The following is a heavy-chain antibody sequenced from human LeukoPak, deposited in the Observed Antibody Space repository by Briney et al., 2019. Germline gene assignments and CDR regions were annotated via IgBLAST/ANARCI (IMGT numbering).Heavy chain of an antibody. J-gene: IGHJ6*02. D-gene: IGHD1-26*01. Sequence: XXSLRLSCAASGFTFSSYAMSWGRQAPEKGLEWVSAISGSGGSTYYADSVKGRFTISRDNCKKTLYLQMNSLRAEDTAVYYCAKEGGFDRTYYYYYYRMDVWGQGTTVTVSS. CDR3: AKEGGFDRTYYYYYYRMDV. CDR2: ISGSGGST. V-gene: IGHV3-23*01. CDR1: GFTFSSYA.